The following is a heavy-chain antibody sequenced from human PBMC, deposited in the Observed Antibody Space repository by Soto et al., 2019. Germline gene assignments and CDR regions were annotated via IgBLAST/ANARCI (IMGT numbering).Heavy chain of an antibody. V-gene: IGHV3-23*01. J-gene: IGHJ6*03. CDR3: AKALRADYYYMYV. Sequence: EVQLLESGGGLVQPGGSLRLSCAASGFTFSSYAMSWVGQAQGKGLEWASAISGSGGSTYYADSVKGRFTISRDNSKNTLYLQMNSLRAEDTAVYYCAKALRADYYYMYVWGKGTTVTVSS. CDR2: ISGSGGST. CDR1: GFTFSSYA. D-gene: IGHD6-25*01.